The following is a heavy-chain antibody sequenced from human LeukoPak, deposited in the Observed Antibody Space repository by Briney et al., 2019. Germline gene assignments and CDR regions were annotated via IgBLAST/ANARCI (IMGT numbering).Heavy chain of an antibody. D-gene: IGHD6-19*01. CDR2: ISGTGGGT. CDR1: GFTFSSYA. J-gene: IGHJ4*02. Sequence: GGSLRLSCAASGFTFSSYAVSWVLQPPGKGLEWVSAISGTGGGTYYADSVKGRFTISRDNSKNTVYLQMSSLSTADTAVYHCAKTTTGYSSGRYPGWPVDYWGQGTLVSVSS. V-gene: IGHV3-23*01. CDR3: AKTTTGYSSGRYPGWPVDY.